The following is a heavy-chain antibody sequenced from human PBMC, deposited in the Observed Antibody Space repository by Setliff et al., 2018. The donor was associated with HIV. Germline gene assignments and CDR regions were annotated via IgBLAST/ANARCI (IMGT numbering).Heavy chain of an antibody. J-gene: IGHJ5*02. Sequence: SETLSLTCTVSGGSISSQYWSWIRQTPGTGLESIGYVYNSGGTNYNPSLKSRVTISVDTSKNQFSLSLTSVTAADTAVYYCARRGRTGNSYVLNWFDPWGQGTLVTVSS. CDR1: GGSISSQY. D-gene: IGHD5-18*01. V-gene: IGHV4-59*11. CDR2: VYNSGGT. CDR3: ARRGRTGNSYVLNWFDP.